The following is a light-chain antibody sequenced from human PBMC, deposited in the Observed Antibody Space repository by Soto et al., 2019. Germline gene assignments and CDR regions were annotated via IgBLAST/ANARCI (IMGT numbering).Light chain of an antibody. CDR2: DVL. CDR3: ASSTSSSTLV. CDR1: SNDVGGHDY. V-gene: IGLV2-14*03. J-gene: IGLJ1*01. Sequence: QSALTQPASGSGSPGQSITISCTGTSNDVGGHDYVSWYQQHPGKAPKLVIYDVLSRPSGVSDRFSGSKSGHTASLTISGLRPEDEADYYCASSTSSSTLVFGTGTKLTVL.